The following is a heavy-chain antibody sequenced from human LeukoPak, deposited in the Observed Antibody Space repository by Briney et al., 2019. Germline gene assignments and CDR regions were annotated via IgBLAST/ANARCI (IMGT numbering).Heavy chain of an antibody. CDR1: GFTFSTAW. CDR3: CTVRDRGDIYYPFDY. D-gene: IGHD1-26*01. V-gene: IGHV3-15*06. J-gene: IGHJ4*02. Sequence: GGSLRLSCTLSGFTFSTAWMSWVRQAPGMGLEWVGRIKSKTDGGAINYAAPVRGRFTISRDDSKDTLYLQMNSLKTEDTALYHCCTVRDRGDIYYPFDYWGQGTLVTVSS. CDR2: IKSKTDGGAI.